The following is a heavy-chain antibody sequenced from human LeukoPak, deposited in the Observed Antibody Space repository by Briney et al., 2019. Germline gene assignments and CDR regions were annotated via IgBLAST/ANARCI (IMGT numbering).Heavy chain of an antibody. V-gene: IGHV1-69*04. D-gene: IGHD3-22*01. J-gene: IGHJ4*02. CDR1: GGTFNNYA. Sequence: SVEVSCKASGGTFNNYAITWVRQAPGQGLEWMGRIIPIFDIVNYTQKFQGRVTITADTITNTAYMELSSLRSEDTAVYYCTTPHFYYDSSGYYVIENYFAFWGQGTLVTVSS. CDR2: IIPIFDIV. CDR3: TTPHFYYDSSGYYVIENYFAF.